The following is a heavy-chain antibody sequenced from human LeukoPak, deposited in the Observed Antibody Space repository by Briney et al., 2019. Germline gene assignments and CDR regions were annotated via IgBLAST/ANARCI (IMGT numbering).Heavy chain of an antibody. D-gene: IGHD6-19*01. CDR2: IWYDGSNK. Sequence: GGSLRLSCAASGFTFSSYGMHWVRQAPGKGLEWVAVIWYDGSNKYYADSVKGRFTISRDNSKNTLYLQMNSLRAEDTAVYYCARDRGIAVGRPRRMGFDYWGQGTLVTVSS. CDR3: ARDRGIAVGRPRRMGFDY. V-gene: IGHV3-33*01. J-gene: IGHJ4*02. CDR1: GFTFSSYG.